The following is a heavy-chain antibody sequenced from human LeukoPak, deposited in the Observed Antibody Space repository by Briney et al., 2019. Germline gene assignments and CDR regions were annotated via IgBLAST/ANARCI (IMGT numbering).Heavy chain of an antibody. D-gene: IGHD1-26*01. Sequence: GGSLRLSCAASGFTFSSYSMNWVSQAPGKRLEWVSSISSSSSYIYYADSVKGRFTISRDNAKNSLYLQMNSLRVEDTAVYYCARARSYSGSLNWGQGTLVTVSS. CDR3: ARARSYSGSLN. CDR2: ISSSSSYI. V-gene: IGHV3-21*01. CDR1: GFTFSSYS. J-gene: IGHJ4*02.